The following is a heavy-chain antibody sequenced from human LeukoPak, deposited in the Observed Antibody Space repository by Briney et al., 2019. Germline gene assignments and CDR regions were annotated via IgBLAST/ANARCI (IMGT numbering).Heavy chain of an antibody. CDR2: ISSSSSYI. CDR3: ARREDGWNALDI. D-gene: IGHD5-24*01. CDR1: GFTFSSYS. Sequence: GGSLRLSCAASGFTFSSYSMNWVRQAPGKGLEWVSSISSSSSYIYYADSVKGRFTISRDNAKNSLYLQMNSLRAEDTAVYYCARREDGWNALDIWGQGTMVTVSS. V-gene: IGHV3-21*01. J-gene: IGHJ3*02.